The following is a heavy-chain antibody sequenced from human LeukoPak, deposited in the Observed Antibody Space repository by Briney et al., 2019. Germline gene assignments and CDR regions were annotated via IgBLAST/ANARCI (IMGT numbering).Heavy chain of an antibody. D-gene: IGHD2-15*01. CDR3: ARAVVAATNEFSFDY. J-gene: IGHJ4*02. CDR1: GFTFNTYS. V-gene: IGHV3-7*01. CDR2: IKQDGSEK. Sequence: GGSLRLSCVVSGFTFNTYSMNWVRQAPGKGLEWVANIKQDGSEKYYVDSVKGRFTISRDNAKNSLYLQMNSLRAEDTAVYYCARAVVAATNEFSFDYWGQGTLVTVSS.